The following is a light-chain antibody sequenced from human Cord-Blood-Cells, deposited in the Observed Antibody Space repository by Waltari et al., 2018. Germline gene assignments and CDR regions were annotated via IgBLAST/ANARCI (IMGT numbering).Light chain of an antibody. CDR2: DAS. CDR1: QSISSC. J-gene: IGKJ2*01. Sequence: GDRVTITCRASQSISSCMAWYQQKPGKTPKLLIYDASSLESGVPSRFSGSGSGTEFTLTISSLQPDDFATYFCKQYNSYSYTFGQGTKLEIK. CDR3: KQYNSYSYT. V-gene: IGKV1-5*01.